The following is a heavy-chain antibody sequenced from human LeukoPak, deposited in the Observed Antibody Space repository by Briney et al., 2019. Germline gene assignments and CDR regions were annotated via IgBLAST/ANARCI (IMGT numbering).Heavy chain of an antibody. J-gene: IGHJ4*02. CDR1: GGPIVSSNW. V-gene: IGHV4-4*02. CDR2: IYHSGST. Sequence: NTSETLSLTCAVSGGPIVSSNWWSWVRQPPGKGLEWIGEIYHSGSTNYNPSLKSRVTISVDKSKNQFSLKLSSVTAADTAVYYCARRSRGWNGFGYWGQGTLVTVSS. CDR3: ARRSRGWNGFGY. D-gene: IGHD6-19*01.